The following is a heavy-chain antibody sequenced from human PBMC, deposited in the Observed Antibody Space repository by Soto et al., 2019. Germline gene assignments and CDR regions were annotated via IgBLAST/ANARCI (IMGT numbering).Heavy chain of an antibody. CDR3: ARTGNYDDSGPISSPDF. CDR1: GGSISYNNYY. CDR2: VFYSGAT. D-gene: IGHD3-22*01. Sequence: PSETLSLTCTVSGGSISYNNYYWGGIGHPPGKGLEWIGSVFYSGATYYNPSLKSRLTISVDTSKNQFSLKLTSVTAADTAVYYCARTGNYDDSGPISSPDFWGQGTLVTV. J-gene: IGHJ4*02. V-gene: IGHV4-39*01.